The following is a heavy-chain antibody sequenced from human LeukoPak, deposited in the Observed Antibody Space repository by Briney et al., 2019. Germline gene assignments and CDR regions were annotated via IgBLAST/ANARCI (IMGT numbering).Heavy chain of an antibody. V-gene: IGHV1-8*01. CDR3: ARGYSSSWHSNVYFDY. D-gene: IGHD6-13*01. CDR1: GYTFTSYD. CDR2: MNPNSGNT. J-gene: IGHJ4*02. Sequence: ASVKVSCKASGYTFTSYDINWVRQATGPGLEWMGWMNPNSGNTGYAQKFQGRVTMTRNTSISTAYMGLSSLKSEDTAVYYCARGYSSSWHSNVYFDYWGQGTLVTVSS.